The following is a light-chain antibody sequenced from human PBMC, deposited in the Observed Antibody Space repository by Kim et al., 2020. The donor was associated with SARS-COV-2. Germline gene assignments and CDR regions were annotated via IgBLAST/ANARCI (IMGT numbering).Light chain of an antibody. CDR2: DVS. CDR3: ISYISSSTPLYV. V-gene: IGLV2-14*03. J-gene: IGLJ1*01. Sequence: SITISCTGTSSDVGGYDYVSWYQQHPGKAPKLLISDVSNRPSGVSNRFSGSKSGNTASLTISGLQAEDEADYYCISYISSSTPLYVFGTGTKVTVL. CDR1: SSDVGGYDY.